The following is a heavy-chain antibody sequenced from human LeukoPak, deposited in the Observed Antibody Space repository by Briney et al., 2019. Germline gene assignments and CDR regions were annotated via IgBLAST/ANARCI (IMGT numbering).Heavy chain of an antibody. CDR3: AGGRFWLGELLAAP. V-gene: IGHV4-34*01. D-gene: IGHD3-10*01. CDR2: INHSGST. J-gene: IGHJ5*02. Sequence: PSETLSLTCAVYGGSFSGYYWSWIRQPPGKGLEWIGEINHSGSTNYNPSLKSRVTISVDTSKNQFSLKLSSVTAADTAVYYCAGGRFWLGELLAAPWGKGTLVTVSS. CDR1: GGSFSGYY.